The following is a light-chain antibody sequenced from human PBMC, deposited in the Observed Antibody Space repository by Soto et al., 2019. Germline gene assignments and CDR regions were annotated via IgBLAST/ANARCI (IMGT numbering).Light chain of an antibody. CDR1: ISDVGSYDL. V-gene: IGLV2-14*02. Sequence: QSALTQPASVSGSPGQSITISCTGSISDVGSYDLVSWYQQHPGKAPKLMIYQVSRRPSGVSNRFFGSKSGNTASLAISGLQPADEADYYCSSYTTTSNYVFGTGTKLTVL. CDR2: QVS. J-gene: IGLJ1*01. CDR3: SSYTTTSNYV.